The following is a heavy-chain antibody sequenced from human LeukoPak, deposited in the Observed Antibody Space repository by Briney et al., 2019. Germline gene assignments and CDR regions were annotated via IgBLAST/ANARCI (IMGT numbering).Heavy chain of an antibody. J-gene: IGHJ4*02. CDR3: ARFSWGCSTASCYLTN. V-gene: IGHV4-59*11. D-gene: IGHD2-2*01. CDR2: IYYTGTT. Sequence: PLETLSLTCTVGGGSLSGHYWGWIRQPPGKGLELVGHIYYTGTTFYNPSLNSRVTITLDTSRNQFSLRLTSVIAADTAVYYCARFSWGCSTASCYLTNWGQGALVTVSS. CDR1: GGSLSGHY.